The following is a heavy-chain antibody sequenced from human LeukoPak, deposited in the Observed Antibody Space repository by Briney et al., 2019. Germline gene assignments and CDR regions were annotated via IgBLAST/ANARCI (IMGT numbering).Heavy chain of an antibody. CDR2: MNPNSGNT. D-gene: IGHD3-9*01. CDR3: AREWHDWGAFDI. CDR1: GYTFTSYD. J-gene: IGHJ3*02. Sequence: ASVKVSCKASGYTFTSYDINWVRQATGQGLEWMGWMNPNSGNTGYAQKFQGRVTMTRDTSTSTVYMELSSLRSEDTAVYYCAREWHDWGAFDIWGQGTMVTVSS. V-gene: IGHV1-8*02.